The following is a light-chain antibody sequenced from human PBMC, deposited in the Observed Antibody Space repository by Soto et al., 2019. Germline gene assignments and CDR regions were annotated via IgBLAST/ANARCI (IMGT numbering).Light chain of an antibody. CDR1: QSVSSK. V-gene: IGKV3-15*01. CDR2: DAS. CDR3: QQYGSSPLWT. Sequence: EIVMTQSPATLSVSPGERATLSCRASQSVSSKLAWYQQKPGQAPRLLIYDASTRATGIPARISGSGSGTDFTLTISRLEPEDFAVYYCQQYGSSPLWTFGQGPKV. J-gene: IGKJ1*01.